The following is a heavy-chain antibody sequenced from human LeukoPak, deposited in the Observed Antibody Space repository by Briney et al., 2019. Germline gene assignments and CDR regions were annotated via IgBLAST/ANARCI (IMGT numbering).Heavy chain of an antibody. D-gene: IGHD3-22*01. CDR2: IVGSGGNT. V-gene: IGHV3-23*01. J-gene: IGHJ4*02. Sequence: GGSLRLSCTASGITFNSYAMSWVRQAPAKGLEWVSGIVGSGGNTFYADSVKGRFTISRDNSKNTLYLQMNSLRAEDTAVYSCASHYDTSGYHYFDFWGQGTLVTVSS. CDR3: ASHYDTSGYHYFDF. CDR1: GITFNSYA.